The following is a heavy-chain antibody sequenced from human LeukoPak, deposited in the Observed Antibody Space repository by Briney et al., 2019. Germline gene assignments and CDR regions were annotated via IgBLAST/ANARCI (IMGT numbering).Heavy chain of an antibody. Sequence: PSETLSLTCAVYGGSFNIYYWSWIRHSPEKGLEWIGEMNDGGTINYNPSLLSRVTISLDRSKNQFSLKLTSVTTADTAVYYCARRWNYGRNYYIDVWGNGATDSVSS. D-gene: IGHD1-7*01. V-gene: IGHV4-34*01. J-gene: IGHJ6*03. CDR1: GGSFNIYY. CDR2: MNDGGTI. CDR3: ARRWNYGRNYYIDV.